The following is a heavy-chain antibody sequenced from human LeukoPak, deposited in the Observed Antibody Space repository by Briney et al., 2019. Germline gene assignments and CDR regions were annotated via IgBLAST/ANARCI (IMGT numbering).Heavy chain of an antibody. V-gene: IGHV1-18*01. Sequence: ASVKVSCKASGYTFTNYGISWVRQAPGQGLHWMGWISAYNGNINYAQKLQGRVTMTTDTSTNTAYMDLRSLRFDDTAVYYCATQFGEFPPHFDYWGQGTLVTVSS. D-gene: IGHD3-10*01. J-gene: IGHJ4*02. CDR2: ISAYNGNI. CDR1: GYTFTNYG. CDR3: ATQFGEFPPHFDY.